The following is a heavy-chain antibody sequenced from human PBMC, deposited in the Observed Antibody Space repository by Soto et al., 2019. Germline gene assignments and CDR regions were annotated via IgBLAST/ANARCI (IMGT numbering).Heavy chain of an antibody. V-gene: IGHV4-39*01. CDR3: AKLVRDDVRRSDLAP. CDR2: FYYSGTT. J-gene: IGHJ5*02. D-gene: IGHD3-10*02. Sequence: ETLSLTCTVSGDSITASYSNWAWIRQPPGKGPEWIGTFYYSGTTSQNPPLRSRITISGDTSRNQFSLNLRSVTAADSGVYYCAKLVRDDVRRSDLAPWGQGTLVTVSS. CDR1: GDSITASYSN.